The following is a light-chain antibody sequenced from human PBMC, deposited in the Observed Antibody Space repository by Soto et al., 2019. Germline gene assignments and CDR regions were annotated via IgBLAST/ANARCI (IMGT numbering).Light chain of an antibody. CDR3: QQRSNGYT. CDR2: DAS. J-gene: IGKJ2*01. CDR1: QSVSSY. Sequence: EIVLTQSPATLSLSPGERATLSCRASQSVSSYLAWYQQKPGQAPRLLIYDASNRATGIPARFSGSGSGTDFTLTNSSLEPEDFAVYYCQQRSNGYTFGQGTKLEIK. V-gene: IGKV3-11*01.